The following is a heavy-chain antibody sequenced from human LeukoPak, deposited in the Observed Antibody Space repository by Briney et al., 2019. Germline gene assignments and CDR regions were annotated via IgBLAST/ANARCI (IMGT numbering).Heavy chain of an antibody. CDR1: GFTFSSYA. Sequence: GGSLRLSCAASGFTFSSYAMSWVRQAPGQGLEWVAAISGSCGSTYYADSVKGRLTISRDNSKNTLYLQMNSLRAEDTAVYYCAKGPVTTEYFDYWGQGTLVTVSS. CDR3: AKGPVTTEYFDY. D-gene: IGHD4-17*01. CDR2: ISGSCGST. J-gene: IGHJ4*02. V-gene: IGHV3-23*01.